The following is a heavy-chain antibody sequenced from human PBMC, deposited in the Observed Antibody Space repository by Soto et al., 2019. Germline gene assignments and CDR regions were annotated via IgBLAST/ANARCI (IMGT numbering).Heavy chain of an antibody. CDR2: ISAYNGNT. V-gene: IGHV1-18*01. CDR1: GYTFTSYG. D-gene: IGHD6-13*01. J-gene: IGHJ3*02. Sequence: ASVKVSCKASGYTFTSYGISWVRQAPGQGLEWMGWISAYNGNTNYAQKLQGGVTMTTDTSTSTAYMELRSLRSDDTAVYYCARDIYRRAAAGLAFDIWGQGTMVTVSS. CDR3: ARDIYRRAAAGLAFDI.